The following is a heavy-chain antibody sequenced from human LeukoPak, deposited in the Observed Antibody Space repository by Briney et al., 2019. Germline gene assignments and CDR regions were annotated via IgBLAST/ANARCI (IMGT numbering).Heavy chain of an antibody. CDR2: IYYSGST. CDR3: ASFPGGGPDAFDI. D-gene: IGHD3-16*01. V-gene: IGHV4-59*01. CDR1: GGSISSYY. J-gene: IGHJ3*02. Sequence: SETLSLTCAVSGGSISSYYWSWIRQPPGKGLEWIGYIYYSGSTNYNPSLKSRVTISVDTSKNQFSLKLSSVTAADTAVYYCASFPGGGPDAFDIWGQGTMVTVSS.